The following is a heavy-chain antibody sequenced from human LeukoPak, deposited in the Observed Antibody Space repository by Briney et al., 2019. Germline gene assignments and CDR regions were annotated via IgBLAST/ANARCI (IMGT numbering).Heavy chain of an antibody. J-gene: IGHJ4*02. D-gene: IGHD3-9*01. CDR3: ARIALYYDILTGYYPYYFDY. CDR2: INHSGST. V-gene: IGHV4-34*01. CDR1: GGSFSGYY. Sequence: SETLSLTCAVYGGSFSGYYWSWIRQPPGKGLEWIGEINHSGSTNYNPSLKSRVTISVDTSKNQFSLKLSSVTAADTAVYYCARIALYYDILTGYYPYYFDYWGQGTLVTVSS.